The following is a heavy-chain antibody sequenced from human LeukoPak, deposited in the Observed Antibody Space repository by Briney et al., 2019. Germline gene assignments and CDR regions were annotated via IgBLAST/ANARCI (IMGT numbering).Heavy chain of an antibody. V-gene: IGHV3-7*01. CDR2: IKQDGSEK. CDR3: ARDENGLLWFGELS. Sequence: GGPLRLSCAASGFAFSSFWMGWVRQAPGKGRGWVANIKQDGSEKYYVDSEKGRFTISRDNAKNSLYLQMNSLRAEDTAVYYCARDENGLLWFGELSWGQGTLVTVSS. J-gene: IGHJ5*02. CDR1: GFAFSSFW. D-gene: IGHD3-10*01.